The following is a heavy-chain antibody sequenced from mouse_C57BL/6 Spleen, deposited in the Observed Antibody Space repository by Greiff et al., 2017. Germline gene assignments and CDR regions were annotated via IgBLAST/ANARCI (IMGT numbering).Heavy chain of an antibody. CDR3: ARENYEGAMDY. V-gene: IGHV1-82*01. J-gene: IGHJ4*01. Sequence: QVQLQQSGPELVKPGASVKISCKASGYAFSSSWMNWVKQRPGKGLEWIGRIYPGDGDTNYNGKFKGKATLTADKSSSTAYMQLSSLTSEDSAVYFCARENYEGAMDYWGQGTSVTVSS. D-gene: IGHD2-4*01. CDR1: GYAFSSSW. CDR2: IYPGDGDT.